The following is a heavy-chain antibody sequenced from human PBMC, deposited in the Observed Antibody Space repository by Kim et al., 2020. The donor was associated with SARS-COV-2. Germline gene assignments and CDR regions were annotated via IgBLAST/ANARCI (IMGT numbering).Heavy chain of an antibody. V-gene: IGHV3-33*06. Sequence: GGSLRLSCAASGFTFSSYGMHWVRQAPGKGLEWVAVIWYDGSNKYYADSVKGRFTISRDNSKNTLYLQMNSLRAEDTAVYYCAKEADRFMVRGVAANYYGMDVWGQGTTVTVSS. CDR2: IWYDGSNK. CDR3: AKEADRFMVRGVAANYYGMDV. D-gene: IGHD3-10*01. CDR1: GFTFSSYG. J-gene: IGHJ6*02.